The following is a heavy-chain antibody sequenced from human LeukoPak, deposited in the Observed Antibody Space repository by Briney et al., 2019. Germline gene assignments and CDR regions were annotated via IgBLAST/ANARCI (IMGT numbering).Heavy chain of an antibody. CDR3: ARDSWLQTNFDY. J-gene: IGHJ4*02. CDR1: GFAFSSYW. V-gene: IGHV3-7*01. Sequence: GGSLRLSCAASGFAFSSYWMSWVRQAPEKGLEWVANIKQDGSEKYYVDSVKGRFTISRDNAKNSLYLQMNSLRAEDTAVYYCARDSWLQTNFDYWGQGTLVTVSS. CDR2: IKQDGSEK. D-gene: IGHD3-9*01.